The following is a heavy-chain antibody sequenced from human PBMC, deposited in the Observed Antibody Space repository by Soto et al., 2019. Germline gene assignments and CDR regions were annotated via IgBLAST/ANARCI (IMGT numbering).Heavy chain of an antibody. J-gene: IGHJ4*02. D-gene: IGHD2-15*01. Sequence: WETLSLTCTVSGGSISNYYWSWVRQPPGKGLQWIGYIYYSGSTYYNPSLKGRATISADTSKNQFSLRLTSVTAADTAVYFCASEDPGGFRFDYWGQGMLVTVSS. CDR3: ASEDPGGFRFDY. V-gene: IGHV4-59*01. CDR2: IYYSGST. CDR1: GGSISNYY.